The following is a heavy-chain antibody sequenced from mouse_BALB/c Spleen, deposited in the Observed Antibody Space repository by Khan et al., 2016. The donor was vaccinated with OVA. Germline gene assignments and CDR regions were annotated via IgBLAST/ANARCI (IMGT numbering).Heavy chain of an antibody. V-gene: IGHV1-87*01. Sequence: QVRLQQSGTELARPGASVKLSCKASGYTFTSYWMQWVKQRPGQGLEWIGAIYPGDGNTRYTQKFKGKATLTADKSSSTVYMQLSSLAYEDSAVYYGARGGITTGYFDYWGQGTTLTVSS. D-gene: IGHD1-1*01. CDR3: ARGGITTGYFDY. J-gene: IGHJ2*01. CDR2: IYPGDGNT. CDR1: GYTFTSYW.